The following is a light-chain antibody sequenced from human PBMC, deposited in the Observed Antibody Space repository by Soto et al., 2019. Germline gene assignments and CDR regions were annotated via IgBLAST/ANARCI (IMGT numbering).Light chain of an antibody. J-gene: IGKJ5*01. CDR3: QHYGRSPIT. V-gene: IGKV3-20*01. CDR2: DIS. Sequence: EVVMTQSPATPSVSPGPRATLSCKASQTVSRNLAWYQQRPGQAPRLLIYDISNRATGIPDRLSGSGSATDFTLTISRLQHEDFALYYCQHYGRSPITFGQGTRLEIK. CDR1: QTVSRN.